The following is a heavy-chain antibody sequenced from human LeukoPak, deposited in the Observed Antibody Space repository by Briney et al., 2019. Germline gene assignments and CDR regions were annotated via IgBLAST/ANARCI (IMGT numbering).Heavy chain of an antibody. CDR1: GYTLTELS. J-gene: IGHJ3*02. Sequence: ASVKVSCKVSGYTLTELSMHWVRQAPGKGLEWMGGFDPEDGETIYAQKFQGRVTMTEDTSTDTAYMELSSLRSEDTAVYYCATGFGVVNPRLGAFDIWGQGTMVTVSS. V-gene: IGHV1-24*01. CDR3: ATGFGVVNPRLGAFDI. D-gene: IGHD3-3*01. CDR2: FDPEDGET.